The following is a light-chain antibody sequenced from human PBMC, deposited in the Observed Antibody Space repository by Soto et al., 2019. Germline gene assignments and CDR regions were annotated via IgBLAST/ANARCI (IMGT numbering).Light chain of an antibody. CDR3: HQYGSSPFT. CDR2: GAS. Sequence: EIVLTQSPGTLSLSPGERATLSCRASQSVSSSYFAWYQQKPGQAPRLLIYGASSRATGIPDSFSGSGSGTDFTLTISRLEPEDFAVYYCHQYGSSPFTFGPGTKVDIK. J-gene: IGKJ3*01. CDR1: QSVSSSY. V-gene: IGKV3-20*01.